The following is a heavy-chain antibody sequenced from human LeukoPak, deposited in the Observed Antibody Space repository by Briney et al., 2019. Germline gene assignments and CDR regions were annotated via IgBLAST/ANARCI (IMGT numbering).Heavy chain of an antibody. CDR2: INPNSGGT. CDR1: GYTFTGYY. Sequence: GASVKVSCKASGYTFTGYYMHWVRQAPGQGLEWMGWINPNSGGTNYAQKFQGRVTMTRDTSISTAYMELSRLRSDDTAVYYCARVISGFGELPLYYFDYWGQGTLVTVSS. CDR3: ARVISGFGELPLYYFDY. V-gene: IGHV1-2*02. D-gene: IGHD3-10*01. J-gene: IGHJ4*02.